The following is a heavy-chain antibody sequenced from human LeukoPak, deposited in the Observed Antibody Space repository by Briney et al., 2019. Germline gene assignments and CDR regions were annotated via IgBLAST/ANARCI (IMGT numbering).Heavy chain of an antibody. CDR1: GYTFTGYY. CDR2: INPNSGGT. Sequence: GASVKVSCKASGYTFTGYYMHWVRQAPGQGLEWMGWINPNSGGTNYAQKFQGWVTMTRDTSISTAYMELSRLRSDDTAVYYCARGEIVGATKLKIMPDYWGQGTLVTVSS. D-gene: IGHD1-26*01. V-gene: IGHV1-2*04. J-gene: IGHJ4*02. CDR3: ARGEIVGATKLKIMPDY.